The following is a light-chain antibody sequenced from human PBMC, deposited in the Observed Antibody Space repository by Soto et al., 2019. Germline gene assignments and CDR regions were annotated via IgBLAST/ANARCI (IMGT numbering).Light chain of an antibody. Sequence: DIQMTQSPSSLSASVGDRVTITCQASQDIGTYLNWYQHQPGQAPQILIYDASKLETGVPSRFSGSGSGTDFSLTITSLQPEDIATYSGPQFNNFPRTFGQGTKLEIK. CDR1: QDIGTY. CDR3: PQFNNFPRT. J-gene: IGKJ1*01. V-gene: IGKV1-33*01. CDR2: DAS.